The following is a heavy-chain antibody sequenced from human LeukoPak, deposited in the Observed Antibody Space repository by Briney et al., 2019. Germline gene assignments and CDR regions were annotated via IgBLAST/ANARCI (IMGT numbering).Heavy chain of an antibody. CDR2: ISWSSGNI. Sequence: GGSLRLSCAASGFTFDDFAMNWVRQAPGKGLEWVSGISWSSGNIGYADSVKGRFTISRDNAKNTVYLQMNNLRVEDTAVYYCAKGVRGVDFGMDVWGQGTTVTVSS. J-gene: IGHJ6*02. CDR1: GFTFDDFA. D-gene: IGHD3-10*01. CDR3: AKGVRGVDFGMDV. V-gene: IGHV3-9*01.